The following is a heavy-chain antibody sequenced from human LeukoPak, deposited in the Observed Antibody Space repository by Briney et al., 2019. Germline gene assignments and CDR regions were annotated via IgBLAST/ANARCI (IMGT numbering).Heavy chain of an antibody. CDR1: GFTFSSYS. D-gene: IGHD3-3*01. Sequence: GGSLRLSCAASGFTFSSYSMHWVRQAPGKGLEWVAFIRYDGSNKYYADSVKGRFTISRDNSKNTLYLQMNSLRAEDTAVYYCAKVMTIFGVDDLGDDDYWGQGTLVTVSS. J-gene: IGHJ4*02. CDR2: IRYDGSNK. CDR3: AKVMTIFGVDDLGDDDY. V-gene: IGHV3-30*02.